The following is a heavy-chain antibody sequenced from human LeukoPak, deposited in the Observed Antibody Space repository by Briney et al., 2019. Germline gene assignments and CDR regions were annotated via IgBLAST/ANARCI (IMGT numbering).Heavy chain of an antibody. D-gene: IGHD4-23*01. J-gene: IGHJ4*02. CDR2: ISAYNGNT. CDR3: ARTMTTVAPHGELDS. V-gene: IGHV1-18*01. Sequence: GASVKVSCKASGYTFTSYGISWVRHAPGQGLEWMGWISAYNGNTNYAQKLQGRVTMTTDTSTSTAYMELRSLRFDDTAIYYCARTMTTVAPHGELDSWGQGTLVTVSS. CDR1: GYTFTSYG.